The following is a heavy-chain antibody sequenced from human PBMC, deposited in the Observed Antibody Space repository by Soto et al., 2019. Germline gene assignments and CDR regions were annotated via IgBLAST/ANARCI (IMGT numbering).Heavy chain of an antibody. CDR1: GFTFSSYG. CDR3: ARSSIAARRAYYYYGMDV. Sequence: QVQLVESGGGVVQPGRSLRLSCAASGFTFSSYGMHWVRQAPGKGLEWVAVIWYDGSNKYYADSGKGRFTISRDNSKNTLYLQMNSLRAEDTAVYYCARSSIAARRAYYYYGMDVWGQGTTVTVSS. CDR2: IWYDGSNK. V-gene: IGHV3-33*01. D-gene: IGHD6-6*01. J-gene: IGHJ6*02.